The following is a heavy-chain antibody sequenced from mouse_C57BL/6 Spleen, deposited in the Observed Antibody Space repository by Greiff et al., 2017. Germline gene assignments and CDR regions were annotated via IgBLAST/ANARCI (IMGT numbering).Heavy chain of an antibody. J-gene: IGHJ3*01. CDR1: GFTFSSYA. Sequence: EVMLVESGEGLVKPGGSLKLSCAASGFTFSSYAMSWVRQTPEKRLEWVAYISSGGDYIYYADNVKGRFTISSDNARNTLYLQMSSLKSEDTALYYCTRDYYGSSSWFAYWGQGTLVTVSA. V-gene: IGHV5-9-1*02. CDR3: TRDYYGSSSWFAY. D-gene: IGHD1-1*01. CDR2: ISSGGDYI.